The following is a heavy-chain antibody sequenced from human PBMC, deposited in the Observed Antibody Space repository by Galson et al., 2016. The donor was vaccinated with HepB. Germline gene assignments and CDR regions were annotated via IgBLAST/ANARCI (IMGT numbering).Heavy chain of an antibody. CDR1: GFSLSTSGVG. V-gene: IGHV2-5*01. J-gene: IGHJ3*02. CDR2: IHWNDDK. Sequence: PALVKPTQTLTLTCTFSGFSLSTSGVGVGWIRQPPGKALEWLALIHWNDDKRYSPSLKSRLTITKDTSKNQVVLTMTNMDPVDTATYYCAHSPITWSSGWYQGAGFDIWGQGTMVTVSS. CDR3: AHSPITWSSGWYQGAGFDI. D-gene: IGHD6-19*01.